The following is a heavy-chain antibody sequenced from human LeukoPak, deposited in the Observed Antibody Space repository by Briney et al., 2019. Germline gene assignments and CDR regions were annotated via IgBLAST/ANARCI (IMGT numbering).Heavy chain of an antibody. V-gene: IGHV1-69*13. CDR2: IIPIFGTA. CDR3: ARGHYYYGSGSYYQIDY. J-gene: IGHJ4*02. D-gene: IGHD3-10*01. Sequence: SVKVSCKASGGTFSIYAISWVRQAPGQGLEWMGGIIPIFGTANYAQKFQGRVTITADESTSTAYMELSSLRSEDTAVYYCARGHYYYGSGSYYQIDYWGQGTLVTVSS. CDR1: GGTFSIYA.